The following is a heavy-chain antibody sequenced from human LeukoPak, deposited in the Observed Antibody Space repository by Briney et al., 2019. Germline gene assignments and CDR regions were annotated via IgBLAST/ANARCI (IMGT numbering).Heavy chain of an antibody. Sequence: SETLSLTCTVSGGSISSSSYYWGWIRQPPGKGLEWIGSIYYSGSTYYNPSLKGRVTISVDTSKNQFSLKLSSVTAADTAVYYCARSDINYYDSSGYYFFDYWGQGTLVTVPS. CDR3: ARSDINYYDSSGYYFFDY. J-gene: IGHJ4*02. CDR2: IYYSGST. V-gene: IGHV4-39*07. D-gene: IGHD3-22*01. CDR1: GGSISSSSYY.